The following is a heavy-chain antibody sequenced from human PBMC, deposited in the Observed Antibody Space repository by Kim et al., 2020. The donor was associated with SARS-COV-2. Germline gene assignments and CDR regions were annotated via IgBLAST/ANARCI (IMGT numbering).Heavy chain of an antibody. CDR2: IHHGGTT. CDR1: GGSITSSSFY. CDR3: AGTSSSGWYIIDY. Sequence: SETLSLTCAVSGGSITSSSFYWGWVRQPPGKGLEWIRSIHHGGTTRYNSSLESRVTISVDSSKNEFSLRVTSVTAADTAVYYCAGTSSSGWYIIDYWGQGTLVTVSS. D-gene: IGHD6-19*01. J-gene: IGHJ4*02. V-gene: IGHV4-39*01.